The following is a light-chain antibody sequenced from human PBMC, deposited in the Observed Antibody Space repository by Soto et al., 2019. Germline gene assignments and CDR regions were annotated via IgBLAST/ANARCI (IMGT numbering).Light chain of an antibody. CDR3: QQRSNWLT. CDR2: DAF. CDR1: QSVSTY. V-gene: IGKV3-11*01. Sequence: EIVLTQSPATLSLSPGERATLSCRASQSVSTYLAWYQQKPGQAPRLLIYDAFNTATGIPVRFSGSGSGTDFTLTISSLEPEDFAVYYCQQRSNWLTFGGGTKVEIK. J-gene: IGKJ4*01.